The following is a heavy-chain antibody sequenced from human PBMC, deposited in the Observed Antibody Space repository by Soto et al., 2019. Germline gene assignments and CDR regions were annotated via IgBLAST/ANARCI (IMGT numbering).Heavy chain of an antibody. CDR1: GFTFSSYA. CDR2: ISGSGGST. V-gene: IGHV3-23*02. D-gene: IGHD2-21*02. Sequence: EVQLLESGGGLVQPGGSLRLSCAASGFTFSSYAMSWVRQAPGKGLEWVSAISGSGGSTYYNPSLKSRVTISVDRSKNQFSLKLSSVTAADTAVYYCARGHGGNSDYFDYWGQGTLVTVSS. J-gene: IGHJ4*02. CDR3: ARGHGGNSDYFDY.